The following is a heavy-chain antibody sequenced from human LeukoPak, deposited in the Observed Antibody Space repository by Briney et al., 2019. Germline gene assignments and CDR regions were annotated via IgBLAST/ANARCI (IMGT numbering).Heavy chain of an antibody. CDR2: IYYSGST. CDR1: GGSISSSSYY. V-gene: IGHV4-39*01. Sequence: KASETLSLTCTVSGGSISSSSYYWGWIRQPPGKGLEWIGSIYYSGSTYYNPSLKSRVTISVDTSKNQFSLKLSSVTAADTAVYYCASPLHEAYGALKFDYWGQGTLVTVSS. D-gene: IGHD4-17*01. CDR3: ASPLHEAYGALKFDY. J-gene: IGHJ4*02.